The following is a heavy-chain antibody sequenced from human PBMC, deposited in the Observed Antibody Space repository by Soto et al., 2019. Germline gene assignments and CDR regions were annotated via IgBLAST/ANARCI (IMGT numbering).Heavy chain of an antibody. J-gene: IGHJ3*02. CDR1: GGSITTGGRY. CDR2: IYYSGNT. Sequence: QVRLQEWGPGLVKPSQTLSLKCSVSGGSITTGGRYWSWIRQLPGKGLEWIGDIYYSGNTYYNASLKSRVTXXXXXXKXXXXXXXXXXXXXXXXXXXXXXXXXXXXGDGFDIWGQGRLVTVSS. CDR3: XXXXXXXXXGDGFDI. V-gene: IGHV4-31*02.